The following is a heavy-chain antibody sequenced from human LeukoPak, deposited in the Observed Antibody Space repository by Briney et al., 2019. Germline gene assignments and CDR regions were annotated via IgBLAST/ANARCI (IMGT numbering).Heavy chain of an antibody. Sequence: GGSLRLSCAASGFTFSNFWMSWVRQAPGKGLERVANIKQDGSKKNYVDSVKGRFTISRDNAKNSLYLQMNSLRAEDTALYYCAKARGEYFDYWGQGTLVTVSS. CDR3: AKARGEYFDY. CDR1: GFTFSNFW. V-gene: IGHV3-7*03. CDR2: IKQDGSKK. J-gene: IGHJ4*02. D-gene: IGHD3-10*01.